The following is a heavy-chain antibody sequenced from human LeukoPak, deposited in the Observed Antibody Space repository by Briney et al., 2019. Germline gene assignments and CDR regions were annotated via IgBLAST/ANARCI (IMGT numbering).Heavy chain of an antibody. CDR1: GFTFSSYG. Sequence: PGGSLRLSCAASGFTFSSYGMHWVRQAPGKGLEWVAVISYDGSNKYYADSVKGRFTISRDNSKNTLYLQMNSLRAEDTAVYYCARLAPRETLDIWGQGTMVTVSS. CDR2: ISYDGSNK. V-gene: IGHV3-30*03. D-gene: IGHD6-6*01. CDR3: ARLAPRETLDI. J-gene: IGHJ3*02.